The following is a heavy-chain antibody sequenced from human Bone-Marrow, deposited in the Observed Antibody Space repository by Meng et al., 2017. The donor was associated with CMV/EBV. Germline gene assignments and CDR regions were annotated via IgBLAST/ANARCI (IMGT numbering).Heavy chain of an antibody. CDR3: TRPTPYYDNKGAG. Sequence: SGFTFSGAAMHWVRQASGKGLEWVGRIRSKANSYATAYAASVKGRFTISRDDSKNTAYLQMNSLKTEDTAVYYCTRPTPYYDNKGAGWGQGTLVTVSS. CDR2: IRSKANSYAT. CDR1: GFTFSGAA. J-gene: IGHJ4*02. D-gene: IGHD3-22*01. V-gene: IGHV3-73*01.